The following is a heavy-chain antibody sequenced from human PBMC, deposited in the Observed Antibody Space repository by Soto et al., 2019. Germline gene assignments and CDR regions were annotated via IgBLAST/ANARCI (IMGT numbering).Heavy chain of an antibody. CDR1: GGAVSSGSYY. V-gene: IGHV4-61*01. J-gene: IGHJ4*02. D-gene: IGHD1-26*01. CDR3: ARDGGRGGSN. CDR2: IYYSGST. Sequence: SETLSLTCTVSGGAVSSGSYYWSWIRQPPGKGLEWIGYIYYSGSTNYNPSLKSRVTISVDTSKNQFSLKLSSVTAADTAVYYCARDGGRGGSNWGQGTLVTVSS.